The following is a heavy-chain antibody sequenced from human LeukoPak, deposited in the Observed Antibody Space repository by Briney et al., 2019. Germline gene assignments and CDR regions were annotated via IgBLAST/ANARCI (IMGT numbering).Heavy chain of an antibody. Sequence: ASVKVSCKASGDTLNSYAFSWVRQAPGQGLEWMGGTIPIFGRTNYAQKFQGRVTIIADESKRTVYMELSSLSSEDTAVYYCARSVGDNDAFDIWGQGTMVTVSS. V-gene: IGHV1-69*01. D-gene: IGHD2-21*01. J-gene: IGHJ3*02. CDR3: ARSVGDNDAFDI. CDR1: GDTLNSYA. CDR2: TIPIFGRT.